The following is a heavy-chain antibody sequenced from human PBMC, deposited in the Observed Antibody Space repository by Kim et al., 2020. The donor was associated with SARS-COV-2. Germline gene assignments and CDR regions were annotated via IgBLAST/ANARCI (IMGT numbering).Heavy chain of an antibody. CDR3: AKAYYYDRSGHPAPAGYFQH. V-gene: IGHV3-23*01. CDR2: ISGSGGTT. CDR1: GFTFSNYA. J-gene: IGHJ1*01. Sequence: GGSLRLSCAASGFTFSNYAMSWVRQAPEKGLEWVSSISGSGGTTYYADSVRGRFTISRDDSQNTLDLQMNSLRVEDTAVYYCAKAYYYDRSGHPAPAGYFQHRGQGTLVTVSS. D-gene: IGHD3-22*01.